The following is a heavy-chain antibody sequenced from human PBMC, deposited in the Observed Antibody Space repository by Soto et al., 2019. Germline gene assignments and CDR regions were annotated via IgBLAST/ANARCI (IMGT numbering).Heavy chain of an antibody. Sequence: PSETLSLTCTVAGGSISSVGYYWSWLRQHPGKGLEWIGYIYYSGSTNYNPSLKSRVTISVDTSKNQFSLKLSSVTAADTAVYYCARYKAARYYGMDVWGQGTTVTVSS. J-gene: IGHJ6*02. CDR2: IYYSGST. CDR3: ARYKAARYYGMDV. CDR1: GGSISSVGYY. V-gene: IGHV4-61*08. D-gene: IGHD6-6*01.